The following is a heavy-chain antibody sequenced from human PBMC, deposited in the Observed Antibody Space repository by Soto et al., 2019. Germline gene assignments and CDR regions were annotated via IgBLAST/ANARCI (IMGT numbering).Heavy chain of an antibody. V-gene: IGHV4-34*01. CDR2: INHSGTT. D-gene: IGHD6-13*01. Sequence: SETLSLTCAVYGGSFSGYCWTWIRQPPGKGLEWIGEINHSGTTKYNPSLKGRVTISVDTSKNQFSLKLSSVTAADTAVYHCARGVAAGGVHYFDYWGQGTRVPFSS. CDR3: ARGVAAGGVHYFDY. CDR1: GGSFSGYC. J-gene: IGHJ4*02.